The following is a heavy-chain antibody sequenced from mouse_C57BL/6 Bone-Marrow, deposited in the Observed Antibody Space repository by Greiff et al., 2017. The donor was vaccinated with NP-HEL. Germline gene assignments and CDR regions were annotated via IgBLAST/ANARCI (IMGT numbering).Heavy chain of an antibody. V-gene: IGHV1-5*01. D-gene: IGHD2-12*01. CDR1: GYTFTSYW. CDR2: IYPGNSDT. Sequence: EVQVVESGTVLARPGASVKMSCKTSGYTFTSYWMHWVKQRPGQGLEWIGAIYPGNSDTSYNQKFKGKAKLTAVTSASTAYMELSSLTNEDSAVYYCTRGNYSPSYWYFDVWGTGTTVTVSS. CDR3: TRGNYSPSYWYFDV. J-gene: IGHJ1*03.